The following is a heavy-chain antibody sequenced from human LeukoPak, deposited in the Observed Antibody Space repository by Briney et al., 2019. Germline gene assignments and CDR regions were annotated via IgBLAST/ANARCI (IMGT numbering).Heavy chain of an antibody. CDR2: IYSGGST. D-gene: IGHD3-22*01. Sequence: GRSLRLSCAASGFTVSSNYMSWVRQAPGKGLEWVSVIYSGGSTYYADSVKGRFTISRDNSKNTLYLQMNSMRAEDTAVYYCARGGGYYRNWYFDLWGRGTLVTVSS. CDR1: GFTVSSNY. CDR3: ARGGGYYRNWYFDL. J-gene: IGHJ2*01. V-gene: IGHV3-66*01.